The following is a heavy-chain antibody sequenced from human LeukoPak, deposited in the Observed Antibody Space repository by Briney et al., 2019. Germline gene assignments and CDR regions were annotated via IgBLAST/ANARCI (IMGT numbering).Heavy chain of an antibody. CDR2: ISYDGSNK. D-gene: IGHD6-6*01. V-gene: IGHV3-30-3*01. J-gene: IGHJ4*02. CDR3: ARDQFRGQLALLDY. Sequence: GGSLRLSCAASGFTFSSYAMHWVRQAPGKGLEWVAVISYDGSNKYYADSVKGRFTISRDNSKNTLYLQMNSLRAEDTAVYYCARDQFRGQLALLDYWGQGTLVTVSS. CDR1: GFTFSSYA.